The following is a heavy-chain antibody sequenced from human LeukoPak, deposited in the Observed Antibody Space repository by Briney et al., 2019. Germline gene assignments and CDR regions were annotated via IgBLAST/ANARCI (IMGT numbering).Heavy chain of an antibody. J-gene: IGHJ4*02. Sequence: PGGSLRLSCAASGFTFSSYSLGWVRQASGKGLEWVSYISGSSSTIYHADSVKGRFTISRDNAKNSLYLQMNSLRDEDTAVYYCARDGRGEFDSWGQGTLVTVSS. CDR2: ISGSSSTI. CDR1: GFTFSSYS. CDR3: ARDGRGEFDS. V-gene: IGHV3-48*02.